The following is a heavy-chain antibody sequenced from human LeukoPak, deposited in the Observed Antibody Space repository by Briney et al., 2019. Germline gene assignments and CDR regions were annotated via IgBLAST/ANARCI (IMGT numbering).Heavy chain of an antibody. D-gene: IGHD4-11*01. CDR2: IYHSGST. CDR3: ASLPSNTVTHDY. CDR1: GYSISSSYY. J-gene: IGHJ4*02. V-gene: IGHV4-38-2*01. Sequence: PSETLSLTCAVSGYSISSSYYWGWIRQPPGKGLEWIGTIYHSGSTHYNPSLKSRVTLSVDTSKNQFSLKLRSVTAAGTAVYYCASLPSNTVTHDYWGQGTLVTVSS.